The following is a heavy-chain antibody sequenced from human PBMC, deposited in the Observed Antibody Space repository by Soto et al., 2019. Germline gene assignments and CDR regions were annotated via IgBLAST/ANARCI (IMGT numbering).Heavy chain of an antibody. CDR3: AKDRADYDYVWGSYRNGMDV. CDR1: GSTFSSYG. J-gene: IGHJ6*02. Sequence: GGSLRLSCAASGSTFSSYGMHWVRQAPGKGLEWVAVISYDGSNKYYADSVKGRFTISRDNSKNTLYLQMNSLRAEDTAVYYCAKDRADYDYVWGSYRNGMDVWGQGTTVTVSS. V-gene: IGHV3-30*18. D-gene: IGHD3-16*02. CDR2: ISYDGSNK.